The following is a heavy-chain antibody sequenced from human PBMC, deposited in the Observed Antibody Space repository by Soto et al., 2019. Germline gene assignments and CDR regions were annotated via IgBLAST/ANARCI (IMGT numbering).Heavy chain of an antibody. CDR3: ASLQVPGNFDF. V-gene: IGHV4-39*01. D-gene: IGHD6-13*01. J-gene: IGHJ4*02. CDR1: GGSISSRNYY. CDR2: IYYSGDT. Sequence: SETLSLTCTVSGGSISSRNYYWAWVRQPPGKGLEWIGNIYYSGDTYYHWSFRSRLTVSVDTSTNQFSLKLTSLTAADTAKYYCASLQVPGNFDFWGPGSLVTVSS.